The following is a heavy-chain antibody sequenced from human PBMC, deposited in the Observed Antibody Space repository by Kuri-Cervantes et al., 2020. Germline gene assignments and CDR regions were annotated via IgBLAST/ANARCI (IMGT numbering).Heavy chain of an antibody. CDR3: ARDTPNYGDYADAFDI. D-gene: IGHD4-17*01. V-gene: IGHV1-18*01. CDR2: ISAYNGNT. J-gene: IGHJ3*02. CDR1: GYTLTSYG. Sequence: ASVKVSCKASGYTLTSYGISWVRQAPGQGLEWMGWISAYNGNTNYAQKLQGRVTMTTDTSTSTAYMELRSLRSDDTAVYYCARDTPNYGDYADAFDIWGQGTMVTVSS.